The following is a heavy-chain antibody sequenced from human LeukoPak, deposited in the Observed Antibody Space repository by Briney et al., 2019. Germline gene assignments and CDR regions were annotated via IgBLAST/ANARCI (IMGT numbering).Heavy chain of an antibody. V-gene: IGHV3-48*01. CDR1: GFTFNTYT. CDR3: ARDVGYRSWFDP. D-gene: IGHD5-18*01. CDR2: ISGSSGII. Sequence: GGSLRLSCAASGFTFNTYTMNWVRQAPGKGLEWVSYISGSSGIIDYADSVRGRFTISRDNARNSLYLQMRSLRAEDTAVYYCARDVGYRSWFDPWGQGTLVTVSS. J-gene: IGHJ5*02.